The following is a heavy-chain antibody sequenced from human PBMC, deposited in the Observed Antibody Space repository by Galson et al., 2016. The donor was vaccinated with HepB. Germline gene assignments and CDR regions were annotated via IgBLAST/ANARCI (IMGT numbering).Heavy chain of an antibody. CDR1: GFPFSSYA. J-gene: IGHJ6*02. D-gene: IGHD3-16*02. Sequence: SLRLSCAASGFPFSSYAMSWVRQAPGKGLEWVSVVTGTGYNTYYGDAVKGRFTISRDNSKNTLSLQMHSLRAEDTAVYYCAKCARGYHYYYGMDVWGQGTTVTVSS. V-gene: IGHV3-23*01. CDR2: VTGTGYNT. CDR3: AKCARGYHYYYGMDV.